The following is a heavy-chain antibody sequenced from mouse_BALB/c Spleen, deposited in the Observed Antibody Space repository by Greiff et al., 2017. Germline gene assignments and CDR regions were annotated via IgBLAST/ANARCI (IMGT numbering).Heavy chain of an antibody. D-gene: IGHD1-1*01. CDR1: GYTFTDYA. CDR2: ISTYYGDA. Sequence: QVQLQQSGAELVRPGVSVKLSCKGSGYTFTDYAMHWVKQSHAKSLEWIGVISTYYGDASYNQKFKGKATMTVDKSSSTAYMELARLTSEDSAIYYCARGTTVVAYYLNWYFDVWGAGTTVTVSS. CDR3: ARGTTVVAYYLNWYFDV. V-gene: IGHV1S137*01. J-gene: IGHJ1*01.